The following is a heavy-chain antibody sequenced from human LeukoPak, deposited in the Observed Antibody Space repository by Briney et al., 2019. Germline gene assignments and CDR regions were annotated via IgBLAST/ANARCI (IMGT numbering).Heavy chain of an antibody. V-gene: IGHV3-33*01. J-gene: IGHJ5*02. Sequence: PGGSLRLSCAASGFIFSTYAMHWVRQAPGKGLEWVALIWYDGSNKYYADSVKGRFTISRDNSKNTLYLQMNSLRAEDTAVYYCARSQIGDCSGDNCYDCYDPWGQGTLVTVSS. D-gene: IGHD2-15*01. CDR1: GFIFSTYA. CDR2: IWYDGSNK. CDR3: ARSQIGDCSGDNCYDCYDP.